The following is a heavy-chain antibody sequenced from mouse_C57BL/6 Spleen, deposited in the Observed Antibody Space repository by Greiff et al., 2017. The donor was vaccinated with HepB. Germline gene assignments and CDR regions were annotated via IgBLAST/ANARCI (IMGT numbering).Heavy chain of an antibody. J-gene: IGHJ2*01. V-gene: IGHV1-82*01. Sequence: QVQLQQSGPELVKPGASVKISCKASGYAFSSSWMNWVKQRPGKGLEWIGRIYPGDGDTNYNGKFKGKATLTADKSSSTAYMQLSSLTSEDSAVYFCARLDYDEIFDYWGQGTTLTVSS. CDR2: IYPGDGDT. D-gene: IGHD2-4*01. CDR1: GYAFSSSW. CDR3: ARLDYDEIFDY.